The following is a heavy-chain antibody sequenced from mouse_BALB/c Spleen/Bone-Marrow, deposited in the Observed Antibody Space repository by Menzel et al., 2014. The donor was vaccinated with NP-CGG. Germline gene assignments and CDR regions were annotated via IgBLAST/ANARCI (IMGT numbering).Heavy chain of an antibody. CDR3: TRGLRAWFAY. D-gene: IGHD3-1*01. Sequence: LVESGAELVKPGASVKLSCKASGYTFTSYYMYWVKQRPGQGLEWIGGINPSNGGTNFNEKFKSKATLTVDKSSSTAYMQLSSRTSEDSAVYYCTRGLRAWFAYWGQGTLVTVSA. CDR1: GYTFTSYY. V-gene: IGHV1S81*02. J-gene: IGHJ3*01. CDR2: INPSNGGT.